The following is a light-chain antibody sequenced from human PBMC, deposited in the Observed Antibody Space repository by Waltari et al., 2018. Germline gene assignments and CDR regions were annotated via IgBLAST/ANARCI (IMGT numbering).Light chain of an antibody. CDR3: SSYVASRIV. CDR2: EVS. CDR1: TNDIGSYDY. V-gene: IGLV2-8*01. J-gene: IGLJ2*01. Sequence: QSALTQPPSASGSPGQSVTLSCTGTTNDIGSYDYVSWYQHHPGKAPKLIIYEVSNRPSGVSKRFSGSKSGSTASLTVSALQVEDEAIYYGSSYVASRIVFGGGTRLTVL.